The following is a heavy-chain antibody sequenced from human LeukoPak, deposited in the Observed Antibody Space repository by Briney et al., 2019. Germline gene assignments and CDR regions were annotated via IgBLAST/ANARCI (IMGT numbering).Heavy chain of an antibody. J-gene: IGHJ4*02. D-gene: IGHD6-13*01. CDR1: GFTFSRYG. CDR3: ASHWAQQVVSDY. Sequence: PGGSLRLSCAASGFTFSRYGMPWVRQAPGKGLEWVAVISYDGKNKYYADSVKGRFTISRDNSKNTLYLQMNSLRAEDTAVYYCASHWAQQVVSDYWGQGTLVTVSS. CDR2: ISYDGKNK. V-gene: IGHV3-30*03.